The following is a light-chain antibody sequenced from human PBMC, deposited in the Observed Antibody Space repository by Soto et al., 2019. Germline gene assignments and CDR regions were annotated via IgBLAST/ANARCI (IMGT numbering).Light chain of an antibody. CDR3: SSYTGGSTPSVA. CDR1: SSDVGGYNY. V-gene: IGLV2-14*01. Sequence: QSVLTQPASVSGSPGQSITITCTGTSSDVGGYNYVSWYQQHPGKAPKLMIYAVSNRPSGVSHRFSGSKSGNTASLAISGLQAEDEADNYCSSYTGGSTPSVAFGGGTKLTVL. CDR2: AVS. J-gene: IGLJ2*01.